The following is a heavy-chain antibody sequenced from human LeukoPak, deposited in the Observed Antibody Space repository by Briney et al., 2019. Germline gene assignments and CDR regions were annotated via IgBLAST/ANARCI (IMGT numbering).Heavy chain of an antibody. CDR3: AKARGPVATHPDY. V-gene: IGHV3-74*01. CDR1: GFTFSSYW. J-gene: IGHJ4*02. Sequence: PGGSLRLSCAASGFTFSSYWVHWVRQAPGKGLVWVSRINSDGSSTSYADSVKGRFTISRDNAKNTLYLQMNSLRAEDTAVYYCAKARGPVATHPDYWGQGTLVTVSS. CDR2: INSDGSST. D-gene: IGHD5-12*01.